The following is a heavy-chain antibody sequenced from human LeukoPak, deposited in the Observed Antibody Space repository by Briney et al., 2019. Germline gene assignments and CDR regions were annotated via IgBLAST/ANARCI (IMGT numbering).Heavy chain of an antibody. V-gene: IGHV3-23*01. CDR3: ACHPHYYDSRSLSLGAFDI. D-gene: IGHD3-22*01. Sequence: PGGSLRLSCAASGFTFSSYAMSWVRQAPGKGLEWVSAISGSGGSTYYADSVKGRFTISRDNSKNTLYPQMNSLRAEDTAVYYCACHPHYYDSRSLSLGAFDIWGQGTMVTVTS. CDR1: GFTFSSYA. CDR2: ISGSGGST. J-gene: IGHJ3*02.